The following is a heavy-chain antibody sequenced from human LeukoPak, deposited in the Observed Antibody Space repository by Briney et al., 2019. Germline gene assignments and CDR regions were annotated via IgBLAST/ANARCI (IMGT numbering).Heavy chain of an antibody. CDR2: ISGSVGSS. D-gene: IGHD3-16*01. CDR1: QFTFSSYS. V-gene: IGHV3-23*01. Sequence: GGSLRLSCAASQFTFSSYSMTWVRRVPGKGLEWVSHISGSVGSSYHVDSVKGRFTISRDNSKNTLYLQMNSLRAEDTAVYYCARLGRYADYWGQGTLVTVSS. CDR3: ARLGRYADY. J-gene: IGHJ4*02.